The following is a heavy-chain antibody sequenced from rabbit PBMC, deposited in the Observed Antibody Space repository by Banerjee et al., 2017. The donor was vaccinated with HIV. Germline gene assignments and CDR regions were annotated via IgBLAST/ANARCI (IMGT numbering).Heavy chain of an antibody. CDR3: ARRADYAGGGNFNL. CDR1: GFDFSSRYY. CDR2: IYTGSGSA. V-gene: IGHV1S45*01. D-gene: IGHD4-2*01. Sequence: QEQLVESGGGLVQPEGSLTLTCTASGFDFSSRYYMCWVRQAPGKGLEWIACIYTGSGSAYYASWAKGRFTITKTSSTTVTLQMTSLTAADTATYFCARRADYAGGGNFNLWGPGTLVT. J-gene: IGHJ4*01.